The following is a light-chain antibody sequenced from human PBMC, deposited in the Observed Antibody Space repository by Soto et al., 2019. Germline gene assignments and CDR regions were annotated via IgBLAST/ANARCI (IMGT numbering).Light chain of an antibody. CDR1: QSIRNY. V-gene: IGKV1-39*01. Sequence: DIQFTLSPSSLSASVGDRVTISCRASQSIRNYVSWYQQKPGTAPKLLIRAASTLQSGVPSRFSGSGSETDFTLTISSLQIEDFATYFCQQTDSTPQTFGQGT. CDR2: AAS. CDR3: QQTDSTPQT. J-gene: IGKJ1*01.